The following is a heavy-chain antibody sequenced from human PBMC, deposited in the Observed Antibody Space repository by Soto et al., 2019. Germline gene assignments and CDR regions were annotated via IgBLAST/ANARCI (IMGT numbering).Heavy chain of an antibody. CDR2: SIPVFNTA. J-gene: IGHJ3*02. CDR1: GGTLRDHG. Sequence: QVQLEQSGAEVKKPGYSVKISCKASGGTLRDHGVSWLRQAPGHGLEWVGGSIPVFNTANYAPKFQGRVTVAADKSTNIAYMELGSLRSDDTSFYYCARGVYGSGNYYTGPSAFDIWGQGTLVIVSS. V-gene: IGHV1-69*06. CDR3: ARGVYGSGNYYTGPSAFDI. D-gene: IGHD3-10*01.